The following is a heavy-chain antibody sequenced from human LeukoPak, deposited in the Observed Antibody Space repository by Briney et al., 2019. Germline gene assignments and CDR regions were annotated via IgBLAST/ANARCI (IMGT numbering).Heavy chain of an antibody. Sequence: ASVKVSCKASGYTFTSYGISWVRQAPGQGLEWMGWISAYNGNTNYAQKLQGRVTMTTDTSTSTAYMELRSLRSDDTAVHYCARDRGYCSSTSCYMGLGYYYYGMDVWGQGTTVTVSS. J-gene: IGHJ6*02. CDR1: GYTFTSYG. D-gene: IGHD2-2*02. V-gene: IGHV1-18*01. CDR3: ARDRGYCSSTSCYMGLGYYYYGMDV. CDR2: ISAYNGNT.